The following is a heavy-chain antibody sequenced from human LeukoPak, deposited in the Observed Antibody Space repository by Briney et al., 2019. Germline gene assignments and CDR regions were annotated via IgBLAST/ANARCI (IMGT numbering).Heavy chain of an antibody. CDR2: INSDGSTT. D-gene: IGHD4-17*01. CDR1: GFTFSSYW. V-gene: IGHV3-74*01. J-gene: IGHJ4*02. CDR3: ARGGDYALMLYY. Sequence: GGSLRLSCAASGFTFSSYWMHWVRQGSGKGLVWVSRINSDGSTTNYADPVKGRFTTSRDNAKNTLYLQMNSLRAEDTAVYYCARGGDYALMLYYWGQGTLVTVSS.